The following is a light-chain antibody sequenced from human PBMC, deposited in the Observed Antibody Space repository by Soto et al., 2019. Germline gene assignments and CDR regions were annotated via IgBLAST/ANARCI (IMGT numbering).Light chain of an antibody. Sequence: QAVVTQEPSLTVSPGGTVTLTCGSSSASVTSGHLPYWVHQRPGHAPRPLIYDTSKKHSWTPARFSGSLLGGNAALTLSGAQPEDEADYYCFITHSTAWVFGGGTKVTVL. CDR2: DTS. V-gene: IGLV7-46*01. CDR3: FITHSTAWV. J-gene: IGLJ3*02. CDR1: SASVTSGHL.